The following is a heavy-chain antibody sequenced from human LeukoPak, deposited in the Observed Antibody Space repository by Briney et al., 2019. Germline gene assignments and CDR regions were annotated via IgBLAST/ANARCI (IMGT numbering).Heavy chain of an antibody. Sequence: ASVKVSCKVSGYTLTELSMHWVRQAPGKGLEWMGGFDPEDGKTIYAQKFQGRVTMTEDTSTDTAYMELSSLRSEDTAVYYCATPNPLWFGELVYPFDYWGQGTLVTVSS. J-gene: IGHJ4*02. CDR2: FDPEDGKT. V-gene: IGHV1-24*01. CDR1: GYTLTELS. D-gene: IGHD3-10*01. CDR3: ATPNPLWFGELVYPFDY.